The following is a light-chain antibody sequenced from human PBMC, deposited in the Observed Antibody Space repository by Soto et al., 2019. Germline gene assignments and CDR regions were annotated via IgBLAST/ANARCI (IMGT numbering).Light chain of an antibody. CDR1: QSLNNY. V-gene: IGKV1-5*01. CDR3: QQYYRSSIT. CDR2: DAS. Sequence: DIQMTQAPSTVSASVGDRVTITCRASQSLNNYLAWYQQKPGKAPKLLIYDASTLERGVPSRFSGTGSGTEFTLTISSLQPDDFATYYCQQYYRSSITFGQGTRLEIK. J-gene: IGKJ5*01.